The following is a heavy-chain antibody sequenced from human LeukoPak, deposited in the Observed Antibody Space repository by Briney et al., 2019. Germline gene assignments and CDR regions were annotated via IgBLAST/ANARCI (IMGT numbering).Heavy chain of an antibody. V-gene: IGHV5-51*01. D-gene: IGHD5-12*01. CDR3: ARLGIVATIPDY. CDR2: IYPGDSDT. Sequence: KRGESLKISCKGSGYSFTSYWIGWARQLPGKGLEWMGIIYPGDSDTRYSPSLQGQVTISADKSISTAYLQWSSRKASDTAMYYCARLGIVATIPDYWGQGTLVTVSS. CDR1: GYSFTSYW. J-gene: IGHJ4*02.